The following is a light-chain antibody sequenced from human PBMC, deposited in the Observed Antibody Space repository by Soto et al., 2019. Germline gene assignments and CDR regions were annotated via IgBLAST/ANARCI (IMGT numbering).Light chain of an antibody. V-gene: IGKV2-30*02. Sequence: DVVMTQSPLSLPVTIGQPASISCRSSQSLVHSNGNTFLNWFQQRPGQSPRRLIYKVSNRDSGVPDRFSGSGSGTDFTLEISRVEAGDVGVYYCMQGTHWPLTFGGGTKVEIK. CDR2: KVS. CDR1: QSLVHSNGNTF. J-gene: IGKJ4*01. CDR3: MQGTHWPLT.